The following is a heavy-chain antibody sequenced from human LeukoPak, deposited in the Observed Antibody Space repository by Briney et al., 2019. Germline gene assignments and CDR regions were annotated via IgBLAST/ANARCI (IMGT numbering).Heavy chain of an antibody. Sequence: SETLSLTCTVSGGSISSYYWTWIRQPPGKGLEWIGYIYYSERTNYNPSLKSRVTISVDTSKNQFSLKLSSVTAADTAVYYCTRGSIAYYYMDVWGKGTTVTISS. CDR3: TRGSIAYYYMDV. J-gene: IGHJ6*03. V-gene: IGHV4-59*01. D-gene: IGHD3-22*01. CDR1: GGSISSYY. CDR2: IYYSERT.